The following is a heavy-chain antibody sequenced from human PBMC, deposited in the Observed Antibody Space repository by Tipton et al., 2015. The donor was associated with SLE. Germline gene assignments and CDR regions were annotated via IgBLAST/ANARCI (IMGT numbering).Heavy chain of an antibody. J-gene: IGHJ3*02. CDR2: IYHSGST. Sequence: TLSLTCTVSGGSMSTYYWSWIRQPPGKGLEWIGYIYHSGSTNYNPSLRSRVTISVDTSKNQLSLQLSSVTTADTAVYYCASAGDGYKYAFDIWGQGTMVTVSS. V-gene: IGHV4-59*01. CDR3: ASAGDGYKYAFDI. CDR1: GGSMSTYY. D-gene: IGHD5-24*01.